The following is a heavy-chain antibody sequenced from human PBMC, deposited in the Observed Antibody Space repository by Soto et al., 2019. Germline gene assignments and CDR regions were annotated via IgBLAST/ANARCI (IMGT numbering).Heavy chain of an antibody. Sequence: PSGTLSLTCTVSGVSINTNNYYWGWVRQPPGKGLEWIGNIFYSGSTFYNPSLRSRLTISVDTSKNQFSLRLNSVTAADAAVYYCAGFVVPASRNTGFDYWGQGTLVTVSS. V-gene: IGHV4-39*01. CDR2: IFYSGST. CDR3: AGFVVPASRNTGFDY. CDR1: GVSINTNNYY. D-gene: IGHD2-15*01. J-gene: IGHJ4*02.